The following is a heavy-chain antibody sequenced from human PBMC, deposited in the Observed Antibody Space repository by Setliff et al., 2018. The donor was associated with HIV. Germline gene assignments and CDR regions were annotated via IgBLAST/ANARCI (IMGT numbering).Heavy chain of an antibody. CDR2: IYYSGTT. Sequence: PSETLSLTCTVSGDSVSSASYYWSWIRQPPGKGLEWIGYIYYSGTTKYNPSLKSRVTISVDTSKNQFSRKLGSVTAADTAVYYCASEAWTSYRSSSGYYYYYMDVWGKGTTVTVSS. D-gene: IGHD6-6*01. CDR1: GDSVSSASYY. V-gene: IGHV4-61*01. J-gene: IGHJ6*03. CDR3: ASEAWTSYRSSSGYYYYYMDV.